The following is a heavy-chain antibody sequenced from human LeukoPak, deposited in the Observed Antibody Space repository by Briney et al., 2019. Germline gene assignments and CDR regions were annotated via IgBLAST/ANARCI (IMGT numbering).Heavy chain of an antibody. J-gene: IGHJ6*02. D-gene: IGHD3-22*01. CDR3: ARAQGGGPYYDSSGSKWGMDV. CDR1: GFTGSSNY. Sequence: PGGSLRLSCAASGFTGSSNYMSWVRQAPGKGLEWVSVIYSGGSTYYADSVKGRFTISRDNSKNTLYLQMNSLRAEDTAVYYCARAQGGGPYYDSSGSKWGMDVWGQGTTVTVSS. CDR2: IYSGGST. V-gene: IGHV3-53*01.